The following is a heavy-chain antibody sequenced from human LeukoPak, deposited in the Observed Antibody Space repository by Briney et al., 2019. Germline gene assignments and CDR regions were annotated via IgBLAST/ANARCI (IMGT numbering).Heavy chain of an antibody. CDR1: GFAFSAYW. V-gene: IGHV3-74*01. J-gene: IGHJ4*02. CDR3: ARVWLGVDY. CDR2: INEDATTI. Sequence: GGSLRLSCAASGFAFSAYWMHWVRQAPGKGLEWVSRINEDATTITYADSVKGRFIISRDNSKKSLYLQMNSLRAEDTAVYYCARVWLGVDYWGQGTLVTVSS. D-gene: IGHD3-3*01.